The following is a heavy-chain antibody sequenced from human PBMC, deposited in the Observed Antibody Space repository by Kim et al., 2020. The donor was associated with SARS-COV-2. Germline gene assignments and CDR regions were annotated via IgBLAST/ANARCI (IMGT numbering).Heavy chain of an antibody. CDR1: GGSISSYY. J-gene: IGHJ4*02. Sequence: SETLSLTCTVSGGSISSYYWSWIRQPPGKGLEWIGYIYYSGSTNYNPSLKSRVTISVDTSKNQFSLKLSSVTAADTAVYYCARGVGGPHFDYWGQGTLVTVSS. D-gene: IGHD2-15*01. V-gene: IGHV4-59*01. CDR3: ARGVGGPHFDY. CDR2: IYYSGST.